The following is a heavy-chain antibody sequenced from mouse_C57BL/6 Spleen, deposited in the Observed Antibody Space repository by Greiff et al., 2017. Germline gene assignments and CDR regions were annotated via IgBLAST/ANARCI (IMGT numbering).Heavy chain of an antibody. J-gene: IGHJ1*03. CDR3: AREGDYYGSSHWYFDV. D-gene: IGHD1-1*01. CDR1: GISITTGNYR. V-gene: IGHV3-5*01. CDR2: IYYSGTI. Sequence: EVKVEESGPGLVKPSQTVFLTCTVTGISITTGNYRWSWIRQFPGNKLEWIGYIYYSGTITYNPSLTSRTTITRDTPKNQFFLEMNSLTAEDTATYYCAREGDYYGSSHWYFDVWGTGTTVTVSS.